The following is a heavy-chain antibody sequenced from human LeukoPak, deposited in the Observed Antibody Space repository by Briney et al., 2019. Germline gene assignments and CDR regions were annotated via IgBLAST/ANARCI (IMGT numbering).Heavy chain of an antibody. V-gene: IGHV3-7*03. CDR2: IKQDGSEK. CDR3: ARVKHGGGGVIADPYFDY. Sequence: GGPLRLSCATSGFTFSSYAFHWVRQAPGKGLEWVANIKQDGSEKYYVDSVKGRFTISRDNAKNSLYLQMNSLRAEDTAVYYCARVKHGGGGVIADPYFDYWGQGTLVTVSS. J-gene: IGHJ4*02. D-gene: IGHD3-16*02. CDR1: GFTFSSYA.